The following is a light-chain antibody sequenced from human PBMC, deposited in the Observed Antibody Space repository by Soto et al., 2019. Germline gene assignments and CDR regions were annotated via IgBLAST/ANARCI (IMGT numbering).Light chain of an antibody. Sequence: AVLLTQSPSSFSASTGDRATITCRASQDIHNYLAWYQQVPGKAPKLLLYAASILQTGVPSRFSGSGSGTELPLTLDGLQSEDFATYCCQLYYNYPWTFGQGTTVE. J-gene: IGKJ1*01. V-gene: IGKV1-8*01. CDR3: QLYYNYPWT. CDR2: AAS. CDR1: QDIHNY.